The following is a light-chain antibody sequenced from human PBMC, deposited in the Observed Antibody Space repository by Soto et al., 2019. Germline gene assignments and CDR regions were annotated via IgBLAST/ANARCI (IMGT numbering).Light chain of an antibody. CDR2: DVT. V-gene: IGLV2-14*01. J-gene: IGLJ1*01. Sequence: QSALTQPASVSGSPGQSITISCTGTRSDVGGYNYVSWYQQHPGKVPKLMTYDVTNRPSGVSNRFSGSKSGNTASLTISGLQAEDEADYYCSSFTSSRIYVFGTGTKVTVL. CDR3: SSFTSSRIYV. CDR1: RSDVGGYNY.